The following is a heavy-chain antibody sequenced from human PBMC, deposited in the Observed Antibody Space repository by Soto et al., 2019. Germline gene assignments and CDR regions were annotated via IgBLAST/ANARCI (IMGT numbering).Heavy chain of an antibody. D-gene: IGHD4-17*01. V-gene: IGHV3-23*01. CDR3: AKDETTVTTPIDY. Sequence: EVQLLESGGGLEQPGGSLRLSCAASGFTFSSYAMSWVRQAPGKGLEWVSAISGSGGSTYYADSVKGRFTISRDNSKNTLYLQTNCLRAEDTAVYYCAKDETTVTTPIDYWGQGTLVTVSS. CDR2: ISGSGGST. J-gene: IGHJ4*02. CDR1: GFTFSSYA.